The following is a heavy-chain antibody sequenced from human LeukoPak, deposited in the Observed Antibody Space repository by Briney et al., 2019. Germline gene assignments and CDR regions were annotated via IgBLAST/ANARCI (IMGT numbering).Heavy chain of an antibody. CDR3: ASGSNWDRFDY. CDR2: INHSGST. D-gene: IGHD7-27*01. J-gene: IGHJ4*02. V-gene: IGHV4-34*01. CDR1: GGSFSGYY. Sequence: PSETLSLTCAVYGGSFSGYYWSWIRQPPGKGLEWIGEINHSGSTNYNPSLKSRVTISVDTSKNQFSLKLSSVTAADTAVYYCASGSNWDRFDYWGQGTLVTVSS.